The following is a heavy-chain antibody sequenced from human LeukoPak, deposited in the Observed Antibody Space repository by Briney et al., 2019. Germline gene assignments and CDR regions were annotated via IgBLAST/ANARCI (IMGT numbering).Heavy chain of an antibody. CDR3: AKRGVVIRVILVGFHKEAYYFDS. CDR2: LSGSGGGT. V-gene: IGHV3-23*01. Sequence: GGSLRLSCAVSGITLSNYGMSWVRQAPGKGLEWVAGLSGSGGGTNYADSVKGRFTISRDNAKSTLYLQMNSLRAEDTAVYFCAKRGVVIRVILVGFHKEAYYFDSWGQGALVTVSS. J-gene: IGHJ4*02. CDR1: GITLSNYG. D-gene: IGHD3-10*01.